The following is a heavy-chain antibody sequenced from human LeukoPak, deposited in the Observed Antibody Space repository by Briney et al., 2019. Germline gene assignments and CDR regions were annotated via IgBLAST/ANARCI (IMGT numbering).Heavy chain of an antibody. CDR2: VSGSGGT. J-gene: IGHJ4*02. Sequence: GGSLRLSCAASGFTFDSYVMNWVRQAPGRGLEWVSAVSGSGGTYYADSVKGRFTTFRDNSKNTLYLQMNSLRAEDTAVYYCVRSKGGQYYFDYWGQGTLATVSS. D-gene: IGHD2-15*01. CDR1: GFTFDSYV. CDR3: VRSKGGQYYFDY. V-gene: IGHV3-23*01.